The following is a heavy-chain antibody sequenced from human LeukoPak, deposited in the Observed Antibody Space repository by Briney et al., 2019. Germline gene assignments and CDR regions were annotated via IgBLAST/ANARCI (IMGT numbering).Heavy chain of an antibody. CDR2: IRYDGSNK. Sequence: GRSLRLSCAASGFTFSSYGMHWGPQAPGKGLEGGAFIRYDGSNKNYGDSVKGRFTISRDNSKNSLYLQMNSLIFKDTPVYYCSKARKGLLLVRGVDFDSWGQGNLVTVS. V-gene: IGHV3-30*02. CDR3: SKARKGLLLVRGVDFDS. J-gene: IGHJ4*02. CDR1: GFTFSSYG. D-gene: IGHD3-10*01.